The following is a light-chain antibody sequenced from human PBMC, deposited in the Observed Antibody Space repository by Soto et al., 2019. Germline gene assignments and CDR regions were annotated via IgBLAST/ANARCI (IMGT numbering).Light chain of an antibody. J-gene: IGKJ3*01. CDR3: QQRSNWPPVT. Sequence: LPPAPTTLHSSPVPSATPSCRASQSVSSYLAWYQQKPGQAPRLLISEASTRATGIPDRFSGSGSGTDFTLTISSLEPEDFAVYYCQQRSNWPPVTFGPGTKVDI. CDR1: QSVSSY. CDR2: EAS. V-gene: IGKV3-11*01.